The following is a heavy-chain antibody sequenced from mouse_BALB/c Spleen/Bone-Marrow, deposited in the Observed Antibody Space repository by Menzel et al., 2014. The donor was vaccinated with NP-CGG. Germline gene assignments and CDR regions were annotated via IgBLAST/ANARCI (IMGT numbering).Heavy chain of an antibody. J-gene: IGHJ4*01. D-gene: IGHD4-1*01. V-gene: IGHV1S135*01. CDR3: ARSILGAMDY. CDR1: GYAFTSYN. Sequence: VQLKESGPELVKPGASVKVSCKASGYAFTSYNMYWVKQSHGKSLEWIGYIDPYNGGTSYNQKFKGKATLTVDESSSTAYMHLNSLTSEDSAVYYCARSILGAMDYWGQGTSVTVSS. CDR2: IDPYNGGT.